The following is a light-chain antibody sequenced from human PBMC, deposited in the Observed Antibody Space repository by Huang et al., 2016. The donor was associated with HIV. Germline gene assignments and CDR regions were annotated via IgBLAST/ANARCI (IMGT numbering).Light chain of an antibody. CDR1: QSLTHSDGNNY. V-gene: IGKV2-28*01. J-gene: IGKJ2*01. Sequence: DVVMTQSPLPLPVTPGEPASISGRSSQSLTHSDGNNYCDWYLQKPVQSPQLLIYLGSNRASGVPERFSGSGSGTDFTLKISRVEAEDVVVYYCMQGLRTPRTFGQGTRLEIK. CDR2: LGS. CDR3: MQGLRTPRT.